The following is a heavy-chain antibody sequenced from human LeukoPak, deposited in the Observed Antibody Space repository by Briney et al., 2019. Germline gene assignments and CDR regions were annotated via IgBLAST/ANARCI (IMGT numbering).Heavy chain of an antibody. V-gene: IGHV3-21*01. D-gene: IGHD2-21*02. Sequence: GGSLRLSCAASGFTFSSYSMNWVRQAPGKGLEWVSSISSSSSYIYYADPVKGRFTISRDNAKNSLYLQMNSLRAEDTAVYYCARGGGDYYFDYWGQGTLVTVSS. CDR1: GFTFSSYS. CDR3: ARGGGDYYFDY. CDR2: ISSSSSYI. J-gene: IGHJ4*02.